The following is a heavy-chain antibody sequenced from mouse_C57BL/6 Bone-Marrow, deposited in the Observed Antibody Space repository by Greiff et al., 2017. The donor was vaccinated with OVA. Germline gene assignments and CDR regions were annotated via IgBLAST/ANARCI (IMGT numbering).Heavy chain of an antibody. CDR3: VRQGAGTDFDV. V-gene: IGHV10-1*01. CDR1: GFSFNTYA. Sequence: EVQVVESGGGLVQPKGSLKLSCAASGFSFNTYAMNWVRQAPGKGLEWVARIRSKSNNYATYYADSVKDRFTISRDDSESMLYLQMNNLKTEDTAMYYGVRQGAGTDFDVWGTGTTVTVSS. CDR2: IRSKSNNYAT. J-gene: IGHJ1*03. D-gene: IGHD4-1*01.